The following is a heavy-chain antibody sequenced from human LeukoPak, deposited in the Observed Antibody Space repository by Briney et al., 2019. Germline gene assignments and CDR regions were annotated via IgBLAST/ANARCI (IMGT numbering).Heavy chain of an antibody. Sequence: SETLSLXCTVSGGSISSTSYYWGWIRQPPVKGLEWIGSIYYSGTTYYNPSLKSRVTISVDTSKNQFSLKLSSVTAADTAVYYCASRLRWPSYFDYWGQGTPVTVSS. CDR1: GGSISSTSYY. V-gene: IGHV4-39*01. D-gene: IGHD4-23*01. CDR3: ASRLRWPSYFDY. CDR2: IYYSGTT. J-gene: IGHJ4*02.